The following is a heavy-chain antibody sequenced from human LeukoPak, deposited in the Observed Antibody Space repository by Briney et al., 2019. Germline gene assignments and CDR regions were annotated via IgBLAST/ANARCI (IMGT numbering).Heavy chain of an antibody. CDR3: TTDATWIQLWLPYDY. Sequence: PGGSLRLSCAASGFTGSNAWMSWVRQAPGKGLEWVGRIKSKTDGGTTDYAAPVKGRFTISRDDSKNTLYLQMNSLKTEDTAVYYCTTDATWIQLWLPYDYWGQGTLVTVSS. D-gene: IGHD5-18*01. CDR2: IKSKTDGGTT. V-gene: IGHV3-15*01. J-gene: IGHJ4*02. CDR1: GFTGSNAW.